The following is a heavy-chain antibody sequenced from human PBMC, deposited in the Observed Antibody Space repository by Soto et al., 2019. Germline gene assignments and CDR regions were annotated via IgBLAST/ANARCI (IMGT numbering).Heavy chain of an antibody. CDR2: INPSGDST. CDR1: GYTFTSYY. Sequence: QVQLVQSGAEVKKPGASVKVSCKASGYTFTSYYMHWVRQAPGQGLEWMGIINPSGDSTSYAQKFQGRVTMTRDTSTSTVYMELSSLRSEDTAVYYCARNPHDSSGYTQGMDVWGQGTTVTVSS. CDR3: ARNPHDSSGYTQGMDV. V-gene: IGHV1-46*01. D-gene: IGHD3-22*01. J-gene: IGHJ6*02.